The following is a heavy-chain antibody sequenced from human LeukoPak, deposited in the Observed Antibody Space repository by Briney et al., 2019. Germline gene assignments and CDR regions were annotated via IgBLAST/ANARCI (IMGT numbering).Heavy chain of an antibody. D-gene: IGHD3-22*01. Sequence: PSETLSLTCAVSGGSISSSNWWSWVRQPPGKGLEWIGEIYHSGSTNYNPSLKSRVTISVDTSKNQFSLKLSSVTAADTAVYYCARFGPYDSSGYYHPMGAFDIWGQGTMVTVSS. V-gene: IGHV4-4*02. CDR3: ARFGPYDSSGYYHPMGAFDI. CDR2: IYHSGST. J-gene: IGHJ3*02. CDR1: GGSISSSNW.